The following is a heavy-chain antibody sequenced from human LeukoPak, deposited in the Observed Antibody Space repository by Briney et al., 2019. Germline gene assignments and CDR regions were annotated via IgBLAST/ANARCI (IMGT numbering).Heavy chain of an antibody. V-gene: IGHV4-34*01. D-gene: IGHD3-10*01. CDR2: INHSGST. Sequence: SETLSLTCAVYGGSFSGYDWSWIRQPPGKGLEWIGEINHSGSTNNNPTLKSRVTMSVDTSKNQLSLNLSSVTAADTAVYYCARGYGKVAAVRGSIISGAMYFDSWGQGTLVTVSS. CDR1: GGSFSGYD. J-gene: IGHJ4*02. CDR3: ARGYGKVAAVRGSIISGAMYFDS.